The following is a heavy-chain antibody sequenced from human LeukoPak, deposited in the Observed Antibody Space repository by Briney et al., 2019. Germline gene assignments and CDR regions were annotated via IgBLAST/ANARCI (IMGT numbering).Heavy chain of an antibody. CDR2: IYYSGST. J-gene: IGHJ5*02. Sequence: SGTLSLTCTVSGGSISSYYWSWIRQPPGKGLEWIGYIYYSGSTDYNPSLKSRFTISVDTSKNQFSLKLSSVTAADTAVYYCARGRGWFDPWGQGTLVTVSS. D-gene: IGHD3-10*01. CDR1: GGSISSYY. V-gene: IGHV4-59*01. CDR3: ARGRGWFDP.